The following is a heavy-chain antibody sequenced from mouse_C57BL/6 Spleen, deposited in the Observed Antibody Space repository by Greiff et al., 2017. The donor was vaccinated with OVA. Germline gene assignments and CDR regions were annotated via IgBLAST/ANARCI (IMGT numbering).Heavy chain of an antibody. CDR1: GYTFTSYG. D-gene: IGHD1-1*01. CDR2: IYPRSGNT. V-gene: IGHV1-81*01. J-gene: IGHJ2*01. CDR3: ARSVYYGKEYYFDY. Sequence: VQLQQSGAELARPGASVKLSCKASGYTFTSYGISWVKQRTGQGLEWIGEIYPRSGNTYYNEKFKGKATLTADKSSSTAYMELRSLTSEDSAVYFCARSVYYGKEYYFDYWGQGTTLTVSS.